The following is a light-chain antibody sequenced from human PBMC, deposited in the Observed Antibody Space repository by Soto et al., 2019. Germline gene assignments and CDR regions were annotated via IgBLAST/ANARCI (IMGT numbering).Light chain of an antibody. J-gene: IGKJ5*01. CDR1: QSVSKS. V-gene: IGKV3-15*01. Sequence: EIVMTQSPATLSVSPGERATLSSRASQSVSKSLAWYQQKPGQAPRLLIYSASTRATGIPARFSGSGSETEFNLTISSLQSEDFAVYYCQQYNNWPPITFGQGTRLEIK. CDR3: QQYNNWPPIT. CDR2: SAS.